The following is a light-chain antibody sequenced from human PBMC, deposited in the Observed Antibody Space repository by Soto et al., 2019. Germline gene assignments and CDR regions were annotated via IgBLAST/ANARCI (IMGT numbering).Light chain of an antibody. V-gene: IGKV1-9*01. J-gene: IGKJ5*01. CDR3: QQRSTWPT. Sequence: IQFAQSPSFLWASFGDRVPIPCRASQGTSSYLAWFQQKPGRAPKLLIYGASTLQSGVPARFSGSGSGTDFTLTISSLEPEDFAVYYCQQRSTWPTFGQGTRREIK. CDR2: GAS. CDR1: QGTSSY.